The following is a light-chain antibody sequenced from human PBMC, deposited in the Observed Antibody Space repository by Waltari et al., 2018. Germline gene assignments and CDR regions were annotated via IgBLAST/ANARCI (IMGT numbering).Light chain of an antibody. V-gene: IGLV1-47*01. J-gene: IGLJ3*02. Sequence: QPVLTQPPSASGTPGQRVTIPCSGSSSNIRINPISWFQQPPGTAPKLLIYRNNQWPSGVPDRFSGYKSGTSASLAISGLQSEDEADYYCSTWDDSLGGPVFGGGTKLTVL. CDR1: SSNIRINP. CDR2: RNN. CDR3: STWDDSLGGPV.